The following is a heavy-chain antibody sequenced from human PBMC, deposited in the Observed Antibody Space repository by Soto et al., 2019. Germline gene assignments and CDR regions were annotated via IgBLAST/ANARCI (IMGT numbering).Heavy chain of an antibody. V-gene: IGHV3-48*02. CDR3: ARQGGSYLPTRASFDY. CDR2: ISSSSSTI. CDR1: GFTFSSYS. Sequence: GSLRLSCAASGFTFSSYSMNWVRQAPGKGLEWVSYISSSSSTIYYAVSVKGRFTISRDNANNSLYLQMNSLRDEDTAVYYCARQGGSYLPTRASFDYWGQGTLVTVSS. J-gene: IGHJ4*02. D-gene: IGHD1-26*01.